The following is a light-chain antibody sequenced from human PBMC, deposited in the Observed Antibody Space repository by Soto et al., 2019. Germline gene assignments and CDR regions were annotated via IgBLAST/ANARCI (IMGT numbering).Light chain of an antibody. CDR3: QQYNNWPPT. CDR2: GAS. J-gene: IGKJ4*01. CDR1: QSVSSN. Sequence: EIVMTQSPATLSVSPGERATLSCRASQSVSSNLAWYQQKPVQAPRLLIYGASTRATGIPARFSGSGSGTEFTLTINSLQSEDFAVYYCQQYNNWPPTFGGGTKVEIK. V-gene: IGKV3-15*01.